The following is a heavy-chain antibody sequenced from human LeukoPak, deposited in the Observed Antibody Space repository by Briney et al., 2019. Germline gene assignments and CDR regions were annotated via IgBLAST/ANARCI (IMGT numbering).Heavy chain of an antibody. Sequence: SQTLSLTCAISGDSVSSNSAAWNWIRQSPSRGLEWLGRTYYRSKWYNDYAVSVKSRITINPDTSKNQFSLQLNSVTPEDTAVYYCAKEGRPPGTDNYSNWLFDDYWGQGTLVTVSS. CDR1: GDSVSSNSAA. J-gene: IGHJ4*02. V-gene: IGHV6-1*01. CDR3: AKEGRPPGTDNYSNWLFDDY. CDR2: TYYRSKWYN. D-gene: IGHD4-11*01.